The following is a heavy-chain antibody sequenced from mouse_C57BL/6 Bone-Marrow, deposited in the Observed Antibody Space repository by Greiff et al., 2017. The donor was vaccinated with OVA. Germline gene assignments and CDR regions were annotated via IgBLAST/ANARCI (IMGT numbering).Heavy chain of an antibody. D-gene: IGHD2-1*01. CDR3: ARGGFYYGNYGWYFDV. CDR1: GFTFSSYG. J-gene: IGHJ1*03. CDR2: ISSGGSYT. Sequence: EVQLVESGGDLVKPGGSLKLSCAASGFTFSSYGMSWVRQTPDKRLEWVATISSGGSYTYYPDSVKGRFTISRDNAKNTLYLQMSSLKSEDTAMYYCARGGFYYGNYGWYFDVWGTGTTVTVSS. V-gene: IGHV5-6*01.